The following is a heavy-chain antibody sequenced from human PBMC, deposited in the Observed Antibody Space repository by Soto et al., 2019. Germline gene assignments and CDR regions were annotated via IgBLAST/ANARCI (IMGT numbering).Heavy chain of an antibody. D-gene: IGHD1-26*01. CDR2: ISYDGSNK. Sequence: GGSLRDPYAAAGFTCVGHGVRRVLKAPGKGLEWVAVISYDGSNKYYADSVKGRFTISRDNSKNTLYLQMNSLRAEDTAVYYCAKDPRVHRSYPDYWGQGTLVTVSS. CDR1: GFTCVGHG. CDR3: AKDPRVHRSYPDY. J-gene: IGHJ4*02. V-gene: IGHV3-30*18.